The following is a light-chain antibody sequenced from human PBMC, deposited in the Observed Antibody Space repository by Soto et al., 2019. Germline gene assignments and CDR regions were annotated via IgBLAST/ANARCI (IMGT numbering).Light chain of an antibody. CDR2: DAS. J-gene: IGKJ4*01. Sequence: EIVMTQSPATLSVSPGERATLSCRASQSVNRNLAWYQQKPGQTPRLLIYDASSRATGIPARFSGSGSGTDFTLTISSLQSEDFAVYYCQQYSDWPLTFGGGTKVEIK. V-gene: IGKV3-15*01. CDR1: QSVNRN. CDR3: QQYSDWPLT.